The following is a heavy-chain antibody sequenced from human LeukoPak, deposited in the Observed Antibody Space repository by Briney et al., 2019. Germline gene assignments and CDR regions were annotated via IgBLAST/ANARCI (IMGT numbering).Heavy chain of an antibody. D-gene: IGHD6-6*01. J-gene: IGHJ3*02. Sequence: QPGGSLRLSCAASGFTFSYYVMSWVRQAPGKGLEWVSAVGGSGAITYYADSVKGRFTISRDNSENTLYLHMNSLRAEDTAVYYCAKDRRTLNAFDMWGQGTMVTVSS. V-gene: IGHV3-23*01. CDR3: AKDRRTLNAFDM. CDR2: VGGSGAIT. CDR1: GFTFSYYV.